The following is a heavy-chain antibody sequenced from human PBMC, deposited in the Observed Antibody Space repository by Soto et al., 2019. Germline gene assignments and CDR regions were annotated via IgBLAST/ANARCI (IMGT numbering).Heavy chain of an antibody. J-gene: IGHJ4*02. V-gene: IGHV5-51*01. CDR1: GYTFSDYW. Sequence: LGESLKISCKGSGYTFSDYWIGWVRQMPGKGLEWMGIIYPGDSDTRYSPSFQGQVTISADKSISTAYVQWSSLEASDTALYYCARFTASGVFVFDYWGQGTLVTVSS. CDR3: ARFTASGVFVFDY. D-gene: IGHD6-19*01. CDR2: IYPGDSDT.